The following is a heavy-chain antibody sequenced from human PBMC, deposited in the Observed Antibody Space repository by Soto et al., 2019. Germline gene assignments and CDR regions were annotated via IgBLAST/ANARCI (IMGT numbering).Heavy chain of an antibody. CDR2: ISYDGSNK. CDR1: GFTFSSYA. V-gene: IGHV3-30-3*01. Sequence: QVQLVESGGGVVQPGRSLRLSCAASGFTFSSYAMHWVRQAPGKGLEWVAVISYDGSNKYYADSVKGRFTISRDNSKNTLYLQMNSLRAEDTAVYSCERDRVELGYDYWGQGTLVTVSS. J-gene: IGHJ4*02. D-gene: IGHD3-10*01. CDR3: ERDRVELGYDY.